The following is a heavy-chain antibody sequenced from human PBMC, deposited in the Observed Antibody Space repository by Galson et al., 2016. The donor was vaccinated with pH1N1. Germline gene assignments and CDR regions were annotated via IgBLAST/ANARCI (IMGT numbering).Heavy chain of an antibody. CDR1: GFIFSNYA. D-gene: IGHD6-6*01. V-gene: IGHV3-23*01. J-gene: IGHJ4*02. Sequence: SLRLSCAASGFIFSNYAISWVRQAPGKGLEWVSVVSGDATRTYYAHSVKGRFTISRDNSKNTLYLQMNTLGAEDTAVYYCAKDWGWQLVPSPFDYWGQGTRVTVSS. CDR3: AKDWGWQLVPSPFDY. CDR2: VSGDATRT.